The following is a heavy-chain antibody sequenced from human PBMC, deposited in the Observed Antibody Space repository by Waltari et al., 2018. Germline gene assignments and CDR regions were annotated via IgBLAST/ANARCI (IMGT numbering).Heavy chain of an antibody. D-gene: IGHD3-16*02. V-gene: IGHV3-15*01. CDR1: GFTFSNAW. CDR3: TTDQTSHYDYIWGSYHNWFDP. Sequence: EVQLVESGGGLVKPGGSLRLSCAASGFTFSNAWMSWVRQAPGKGLEWVGRIKSKTDGGTTDYAAPVKGRFTISRDDSKNTLYLQMNSLKTEDTAVYYCTTDQTSHYDYIWGSYHNWFDPWGQGTLVTVSS. CDR2: IKSKTDGGTT. J-gene: IGHJ5*02.